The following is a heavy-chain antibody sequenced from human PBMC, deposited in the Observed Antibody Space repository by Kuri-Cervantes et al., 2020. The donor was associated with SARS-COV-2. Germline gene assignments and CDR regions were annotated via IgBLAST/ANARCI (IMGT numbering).Heavy chain of an antibody. Sequence: SETLSLTCTVSGGSISSYYWSWIRQPPGEGLEWIGYIYYSGSTNYNHSLKGRVTISVDTSKIQISLKLNSVTAADTAVYYCEELGSYDYVSLFDYWGQGTLVTVSS. CDR3: EELGSYDYVSLFDY. CDR1: GGSISSYY. D-gene: IGHD3-16*01. J-gene: IGHJ4*02. CDR2: IYYSGST. V-gene: IGHV4-59*08.